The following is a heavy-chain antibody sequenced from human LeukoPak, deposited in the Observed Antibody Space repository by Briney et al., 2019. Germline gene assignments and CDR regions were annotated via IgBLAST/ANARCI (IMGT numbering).Heavy chain of an antibody. D-gene: IGHD1-7*01. Sequence: SGTLSLTCAVSGGSSSSSNWWNWVRQPPGKGLEWIGEIDHSGRTNYNPSLKSRVTISVDKSKNQISLKLSSVTAADTAVYYCARDNWNYGSSMDVWGQGTTVTVSS. CDR1: GGSSSSSNW. V-gene: IGHV4-4*02. CDR3: ARDNWNYGSSMDV. J-gene: IGHJ6*02. CDR2: IDHSGRT.